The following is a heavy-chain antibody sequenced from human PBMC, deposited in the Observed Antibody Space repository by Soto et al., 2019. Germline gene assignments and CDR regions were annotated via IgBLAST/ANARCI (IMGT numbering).Heavy chain of an antibody. V-gene: IGHV1-46*03. Sequence: ASVKVSCKASGYTFTSYYMHWVRQAPGQGLEWMGIINPSGGSTSYAQKFQGRVTMTRDTSTSAVYMELSSLRSEDTAVYYCARANYDLWSGYLYYYYYMDVWGKGTTVTVSS. CDR2: INPSGGST. CDR1: GYTFTSYY. D-gene: IGHD3-3*01. J-gene: IGHJ6*03. CDR3: ARANYDLWSGYLYYYYYMDV.